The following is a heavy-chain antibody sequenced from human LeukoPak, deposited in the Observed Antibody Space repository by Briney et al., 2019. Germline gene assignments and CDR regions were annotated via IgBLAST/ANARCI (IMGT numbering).Heavy chain of an antibody. CDR3: AKDSSGWYFDY. J-gene: IGHJ4*02. V-gene: IGHV3-30*02. CDR2: IRYDGSNK. D-gene: IGHD6-19*01. CDR1: GFTFSSYG. Sequence: GGSLRLSCAASGFTFSSYGMHWVRQAPGKGLEWVAFIRYDGSNKYYADSVKGRFTISRDNSKNTQYLQMNSLRAEDTAVYYCAKDSSGWYFDYWGQGTLVTVSS.